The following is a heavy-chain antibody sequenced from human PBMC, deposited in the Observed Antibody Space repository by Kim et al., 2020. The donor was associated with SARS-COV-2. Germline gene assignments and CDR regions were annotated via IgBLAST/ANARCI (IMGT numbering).Heavy chain of an antibody. J-gene: IGHJ5*02. CDR3: ARDYPMYSNSVEWFYA. V-gene: IGHV1-18*01. CDR1: GYTFNSYA. CDR2: ISAFNGNT. Sequence: ASVKVSCKASGYTFNSYAITWVRQAPGQGLSWLGWISAFNGNTKYAQTFQVRVTMTTDTSTTTVYMDMTSLRSDDTAVYYCARDYPMYSNSVEWFYAWGQGNLGTVSS. D-gene: IGHD4-4*01.